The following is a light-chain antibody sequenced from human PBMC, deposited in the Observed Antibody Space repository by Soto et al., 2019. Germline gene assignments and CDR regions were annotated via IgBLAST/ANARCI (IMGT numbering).Light chain of an antibody. Sequence: DIPMTQSPSTLSASVGDRVTITCRARLNINTWLAWYQLKPGKAPKLLIYDASSLESGVPSRFSGSGSGTEFTLTISSLQPDDFASYDCHQYVYYFGGVTKVELK. CDR2: DAS. CDR1: LNINTW. J-gene: IGKJ4*01. V-gene: IGKV1-5*01. CDR3: HQYVYY.